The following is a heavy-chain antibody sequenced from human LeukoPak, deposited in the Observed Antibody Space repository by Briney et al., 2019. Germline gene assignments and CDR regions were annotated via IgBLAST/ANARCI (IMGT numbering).Heavy chain of an antibody. CDR2: ISGNGGST. Sequence: GGSLRLSCAASGFTFSSYGMSWVRQAPGKGLEWVSAISGNGGSTYYADSVKGRFTISRDNSKNTLYLQMNSPRAEDTAVYYCAKGEFGLRYYYGSGIDYWGQGTLVTVSS. D-gene: IGHD3-10*01. CDR3: AKGEFGLRYYYGSGIDY. J-gene: IGHJ4*02. V-gene: IGHV3-23*01. CDR1: GFTFSSYG.